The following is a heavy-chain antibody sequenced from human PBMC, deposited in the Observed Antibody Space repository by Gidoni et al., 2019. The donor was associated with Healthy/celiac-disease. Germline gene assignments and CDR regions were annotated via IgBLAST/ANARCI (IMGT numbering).Heavy chain of an antibody. V-gene: IGHV3-9*01. Sequence: EVQLVESGGGLVQPGRSLRLSCAASGFTFDDYAMHWVRQAPGKGLEWVSGISWNSGSIGYADSVKGRFTISRDNAKNSLYLQMNSLRAEDTALYYCAKGGRTAYYFDYWGQGTLVTVSS. CDR1: GFTFDDYA. J-gene: IGHJ4*02. D-gene: IGHD1-1*01. CDR3: AKGGRTAYYFDY. CDR2: ISWNSGSI.